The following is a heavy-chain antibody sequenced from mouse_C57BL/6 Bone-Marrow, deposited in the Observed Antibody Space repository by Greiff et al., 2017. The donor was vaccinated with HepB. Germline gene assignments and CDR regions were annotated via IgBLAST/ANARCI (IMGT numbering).Heavy chain of an antibody. Sequence: EVKVVESGGGLVKPGGSLKLSCAASGFTFSSYAMSWVRQTPEKRLEWVATISDGGSYTYYPDNVKGRFTISRDNAKNNLYLQMSHLKSEDTAMYYCARGFITTVVASEYAMDYWGQGTSVTVSS. V-gene: IGHV5-4*03. D-gene: IGHD1-1*01. CDR1: GFTFSSYA. J-gene: IGHJ4*01. CDR3: ARGFITTVVASEYAMDY. CDR2: ISDGGSYT.